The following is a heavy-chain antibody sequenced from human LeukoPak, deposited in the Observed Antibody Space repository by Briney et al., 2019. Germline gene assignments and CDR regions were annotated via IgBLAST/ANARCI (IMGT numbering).Heavy chain of an antibody. V-gene: IGHV1-2*02. CDR2: INPNSGGT. D-gene: IGHD7-27*01. Sequence: VASVTVSFTASGYTFTVYYMHWVRQAPGQGLEWMGWINPNSGGTNYAQKFQGRVTMTRDTSISTAYMELSRLRSDDTAVYYCARAILGWFDPWGQGTLVTVSS. CDR3: ARAILGWFDP. CDR1: GYTFTVYY. J-gene: IGHJ5*02.